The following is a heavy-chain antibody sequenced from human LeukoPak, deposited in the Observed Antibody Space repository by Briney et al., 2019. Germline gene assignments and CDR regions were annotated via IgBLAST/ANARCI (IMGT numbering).Heavy chain of an antibody. CDR1: GDSISSYY. V-gene: IGHV4-4*09. Sequence: PSETLSLTCSVSGDSISSYYWSWIRQSPGKGLEWLGCFYNAGSTTYNPSLNSRVTISVDTSKNQLSLSLTSVTAADTALYSCVGAKRWLSFDIWGQGTMVTVSS. J-gene: IGHJ3*02. CDR3: VGAKRWLSFDI. CDR2: FYNAGST. D-gene: IGHD3-22*01.